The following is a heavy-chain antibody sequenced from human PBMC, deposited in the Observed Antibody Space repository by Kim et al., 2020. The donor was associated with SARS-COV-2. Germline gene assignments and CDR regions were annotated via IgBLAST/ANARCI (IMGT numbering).Heavy chain of an antibody. CDR3: ARAQYNWNPDY. D-gene: IGHD1-1*01. V-gene: IGHV5-51*01. CDR2: IYPVDSDT. Sequence: GESLKISCKGSGYTFTNYWIGWVRQMPGKGLEWMGIIYPVDSDTRYSPSLRGHVTISADNSVNTAYLQGTSVKASDTGIYYCARAQYNWNPDYWGQGTQVTVSS. CDR1: GYTFTNYW. J-gene: IGHJ4*02.